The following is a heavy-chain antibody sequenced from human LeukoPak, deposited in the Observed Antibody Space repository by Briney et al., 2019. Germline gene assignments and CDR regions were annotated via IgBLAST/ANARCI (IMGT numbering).Heavy chain of an antibody. Sequence: SETLSLTCTVSGGSISSYYWSWIRQPPGKGLEWIGYIYYSGSTNYNPSLKSRVTISVDTSKNQFSLKLSSVTAADTAVYYCARHVGDDYGDYRWFDPWGQGTLVTVSS. V-gene: IGHV4-59*08. CDR1: GGSISSYY. CDR3: ARHVGDDYGDYRWFDP. CDR2: IYYSGST. D-gene: IGHD4-17*01. J-gene: IGHJ5*02.